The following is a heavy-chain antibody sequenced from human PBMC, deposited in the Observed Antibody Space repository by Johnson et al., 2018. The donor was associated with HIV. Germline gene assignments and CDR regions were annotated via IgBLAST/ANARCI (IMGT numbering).Heavy chain of an antibody. CDR3: ARGDIGWNDDFAFDI. CDR1: GFTFSSYA. V-gene: IGHV3-30-3*01. Sequence: QVQLVESGGGVVQPGRSLRLSCAASGFTFSSYAMHWVRQAPGKGLEWVAVMSYDGSNKYYADSAKGRFTISRDNSKNTLYLQMNSLRGEDTAVYYCARGDIGWNDDFAFDIWGQGTMVTVSS. D-gene: IGHD1-1*01. CDR2: MSYDGSNK. J-gene: IGHJ3*02.